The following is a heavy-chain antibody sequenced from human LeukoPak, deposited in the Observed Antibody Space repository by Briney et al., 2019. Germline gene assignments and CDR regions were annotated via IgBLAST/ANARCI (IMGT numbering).Heavy chain of an antibody. CDR1: GFIFTNYF. Sequence: GGSLRLSCAASGFIFTNYFMSWVRQAPGKGLEGVGSIKHDGSEKYYVDSVRGRFTISRDNTMNSLYLQMSSLRAEDTAVYYCATDRGWRTSGYYLYYFEYWGQGTLVTYSS. CDR2: IKHDGSEK. J-gene: IGHJ4*02. D-gene: IGHD3-3*01. CDR3: ATDRGWRTSGYYLYYFEY. V-gene: IGHV3-7*01.